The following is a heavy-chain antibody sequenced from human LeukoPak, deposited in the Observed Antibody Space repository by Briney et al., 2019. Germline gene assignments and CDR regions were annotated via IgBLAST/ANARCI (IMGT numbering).Heavy chain of an antibody. CDR3: ARGGGSPFDY. D-gene: IGHD1-26*01. J-gene: IGHJ4*02. CDR2: IYYRGST. Sequence: SETLSLTCTVSGGSVSSGSYYWSWIRQPPGKGLEWIGYIYYRGSTNYNPSLKSRVTISVDTSKNQFSLKLSSVTAADTAVYYCARGGGSPFDYWGKGTLVTVSS. CDR1: GGSVSSGSYY. V-gene: IGHV4-61*01.